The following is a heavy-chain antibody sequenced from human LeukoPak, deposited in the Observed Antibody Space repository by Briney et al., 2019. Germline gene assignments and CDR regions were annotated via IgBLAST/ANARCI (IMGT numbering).Heavy chain of an antibody. CDR2: INSDGSST. D-gene: IGHD2-15*01. J-gene: IGHJ1*01. CDR3: VREYCSGGSCLYFQH. CDR1: GFTFSSYW. Sequence: GGSLRLSCAASGFTFSSYWMHWVGQAPGKGLVWVSRINSDGSSTSYADSVKGRFTISRDNAKNTLYLQMNSLRAEDTAVYYCVREYCSGGSCLYFQHWGQGTLVTVSS. V-gene: IGHV3-74*01.